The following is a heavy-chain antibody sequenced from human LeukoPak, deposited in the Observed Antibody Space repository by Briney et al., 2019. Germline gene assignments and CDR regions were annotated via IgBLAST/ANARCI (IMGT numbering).Heavy chain of an antibody. Sequence: GGSLRLSCETSGFTFRTYAMSWVRQAPGKGLEWVSTISGSSGTTYYADSVKGRFTISRDNSKNTLYLQMNSLRADDTAVYYCAKELVVSNSGSAFDCWGQGTLVTVSS. CDR3: AKELVVSNSGSAFDC. CDR2: ISGSSGTT. D-gene: IGHD5-12*01. CDR1: GFTFRTYA. J-gene: IGHJ4*02. V-gene: IGHV3-23*01.